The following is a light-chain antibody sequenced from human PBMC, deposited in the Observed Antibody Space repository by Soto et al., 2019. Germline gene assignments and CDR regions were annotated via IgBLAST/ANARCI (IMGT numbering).Light chain of an antibody. CDR2: EVS. V-gene: IGLV2-8*01. CDR3: NSYAGSNNLV. Sequence: QSALTQPPSASGSPGQSVTISCTGTSSDVGGYNYVSWYQQHPGKAPKLMIYEVSKRPSGVPDRFSGSKSGNTASLTVSGLQAEDEAEYYCNSYAGSNNLVFGGGTKLTVL. CDR1: SSDVGGYNY. J-gene: IGLJ2*01.